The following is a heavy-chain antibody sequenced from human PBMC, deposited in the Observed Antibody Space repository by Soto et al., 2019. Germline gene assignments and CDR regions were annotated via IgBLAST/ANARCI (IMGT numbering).Heavy chain of an antibody. CDR2: ISGSGGST. CDR3: AKDVSGYRIMPPQPFDY. V-gene: IGHV3-23*01. D-gene: IGHD6-25*01. Sequence: HPGGSLRLSCAASGFTFSSYAMSWVRQAPGKGLEWVSAISGSGGSTYYADSVKGRFTISRDNAKNTLYLQMNSLRAEDTAVYYCAKDVSGYRIMPPQPFDYWGQGTLVTVSS. CDR1: GFTFSSYA. J-gene: IGHJ4*02.